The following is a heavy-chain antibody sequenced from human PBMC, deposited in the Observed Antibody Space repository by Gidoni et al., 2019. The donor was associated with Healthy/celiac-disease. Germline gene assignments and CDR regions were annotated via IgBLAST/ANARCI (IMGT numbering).Heavy chain of an antibody. CDR2: IYYSGST. Sequence: QVQLQESGPGLVKPSETLSLTCTVSGGPISSYYWSWIRQPPGKGLEWIGYIYYSGSTNYNPSLKSRVTISVDTSKNQFSLKLSSVTAADTAVYYCARGGDGYNYGWFDPWGQGTLVTVSS. J-gene: IGHJ5*02. D-gene: IGHD5-12*01. V-gene: IGHV4-59*01. CDR3: ARGGDGYNYGWFDP. CDR1: GGPISSYY.